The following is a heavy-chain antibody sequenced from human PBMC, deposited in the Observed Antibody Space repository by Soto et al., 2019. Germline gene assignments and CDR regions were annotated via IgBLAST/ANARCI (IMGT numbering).Heavy chain of an antibody. CDR3: APEFSSAHINYYDF. J-gene: IGHJ4*02. CDR1: GGSISLERCY. V-gene: IGHV4-61*03. Sequence: QVQLQESGPGLVKTSETLSLTCTVSGGSISLERCYWTWIRQPPGKGLEWIGYVSHTGATNYNPSIQSLINISVDTSRNHFPQMLRSLTAAAAADYFCAPEFSSAHINYYDFWGQGTLVSVSA. CDR2: VSHTGAT.